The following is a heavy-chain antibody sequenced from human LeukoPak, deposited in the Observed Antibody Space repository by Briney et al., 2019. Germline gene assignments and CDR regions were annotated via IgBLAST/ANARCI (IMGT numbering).Heavy chain of an antibody. V-gene: IGHV3-23*01. Sequence: GGSLRLSCAASGFTFSNYAMSWVRQAPGKGLEWVSGISGSGGSTNYADSVKGRSTISRDNSKNTLYLQMNSLRAEDTAVHYCATSTSDYYDSSGPVHHWGQGTLVTVSS. CDR2: ISGSGGST. CDR1: GFTFSNYA. CDR3: ATSTSDYYDSSGPVHH. J-gene: IGHJ5*02. D-gene: IGHD3-22*01.